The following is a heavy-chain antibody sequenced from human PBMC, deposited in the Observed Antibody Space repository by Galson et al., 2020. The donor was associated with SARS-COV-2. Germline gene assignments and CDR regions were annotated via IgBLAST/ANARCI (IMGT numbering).Heavy chain of an antibody. CDR2: IYTGGGT. Sequence: SETLSLTCAVSGASISGSTYFWSWTRQPAGKGLEWIGRIYTGGGTHYNPSLQGRVTISLDSSNNQFSLILTSVTAADTAVYYCARDQQRVSDIWGQGTAVTVSS. J-gene: IGHJ3*02. CDR3: ARDQQRVSDI. V-gene: IGHV4-61*02. CDR1: GASISGSTYF. D-gene: IGHD6-13*01.